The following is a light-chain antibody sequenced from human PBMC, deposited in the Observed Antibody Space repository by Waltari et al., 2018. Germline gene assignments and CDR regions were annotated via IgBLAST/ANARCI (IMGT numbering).Light chain of an antibody. CDR1: SGHSTHV. CDR3: QTGGHGTWV. J-gene: IGLJ3*02. V-gene: IGLV4-69*01. CDR2: VNSDGSH. Sequence: QLVLTQSPSASASLGASVKLTCTLSSGHSTHVIAWLQKRSAEGPRYLMKVNSDGSHNKGDEIPDRFSGSSSGAERYLTISSLQSEDEADYYCQTGGHGTWVFGGGTKLTVL.